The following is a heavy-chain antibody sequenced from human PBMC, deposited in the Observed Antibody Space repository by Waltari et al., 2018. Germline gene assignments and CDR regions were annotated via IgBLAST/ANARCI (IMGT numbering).Heavy chain of an antibody. J-gene: IGHJ4*02. CDR2: IYHSGST. Sequence: QVQLQESGPGLVKPSETLSLTCAVSGYSISSGYYWGWIRQPPGKGLEWIGSIYHSGSTYYNPSLKSRVTISVDASKNQFSLKLSSVTAADTAVYYCARRRGLAGYNRGAEYYFDYWGQGTLVTVSS. V-gene: IGHV4-38-2*01. CDR3: ARRRGLAGYNRGAEYYFDY. CDR1: GYSISSGYY. D-gene: IGHD5-12*01.